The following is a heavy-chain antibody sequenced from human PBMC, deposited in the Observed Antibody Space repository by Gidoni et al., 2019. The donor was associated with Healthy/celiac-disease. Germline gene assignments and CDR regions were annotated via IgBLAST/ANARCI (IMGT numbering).Heavy chain of an antibody. Sequence: QFTLKDSVPTLVKPTQTLTLTCTFSGVPLSTSGVGVGWIRQPPGKAMEWLALIYWDDDKRYSPSLKSRLTITKDTSKNQVVLTMTNMEPVDTATYYCAHSNTAMDFDYWGQGTLVTVSS. CDR2: IYWDDDK. CDR1: GVPLSTSGVG. J-gene: IGHJ4*02. V-gene: IGHV2-5*02. D-gene: IGHD5-18*01. CDR3: AHSNTAMDFDY.